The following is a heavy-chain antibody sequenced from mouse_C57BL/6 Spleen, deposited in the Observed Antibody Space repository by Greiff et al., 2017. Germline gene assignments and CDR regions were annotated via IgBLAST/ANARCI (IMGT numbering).Heavy chain of an antibody. CDR2: IRSKSSNYAT. V-gene: IGHV10-3*01. CDR3: VRNYDRGGYYAMDY. CDR1: GFTFNTYA. J-gene: IGHJ4*01. D-gene: IGHD1-1*01. Sequence: EVQVVESGGGLVQPKGSLKLSCAASGFTFNTYAMHWVRQAPGKGLEWVARIRSKSSNYATYYADSVKDRFTISRDDSQSMLYLQMNNLKTEDTAMYYCVRNYDRGGYYAMDYWGQGTSVTVSS.